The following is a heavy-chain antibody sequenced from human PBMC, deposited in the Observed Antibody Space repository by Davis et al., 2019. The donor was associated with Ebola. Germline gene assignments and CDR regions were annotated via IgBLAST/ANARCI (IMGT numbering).Heavy chain of an antibody. CDR2: ITNSGGNT. V-gene: IGHV3-23*01. D-gene: IGHD2-2*01. J-gene: IGHJ4*02. Sequence: GESLKISCAASGITFSNYAMSWVRQAPGKGLQWVSAITNSGGNTYYADSVKGRFTISRDNAKNSLYLQMNSLRAEDTAVYYCARETVVPAAKSFDYWGQGTLVIVSS. CDR3: ARETVVPAAKSFDY. CDR1: GITFSNYA.